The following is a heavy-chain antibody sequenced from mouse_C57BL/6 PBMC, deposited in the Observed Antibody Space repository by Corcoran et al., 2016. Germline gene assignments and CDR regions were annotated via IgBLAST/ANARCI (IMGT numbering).Heavy chain of an antibody. CDR3: ARPSGYRFAY. D-gene: IGHD3-2*02. J-gene: IGHJ3*01. CDR2: ISYDGSN. V-gene: IGHV3-6*01. CDR1: GYSITSGYY. Sequence: DVQLQESGPGLVKPSQSLSLTCSVTGYSITSGYYWNWIRQFPGNKLEWMGYISYDGSNNYNPSLKNRISITRDTSKNQFFLKLNSVTTEDTATYYCARPSGYRFAYWGQGTLVTVSA.